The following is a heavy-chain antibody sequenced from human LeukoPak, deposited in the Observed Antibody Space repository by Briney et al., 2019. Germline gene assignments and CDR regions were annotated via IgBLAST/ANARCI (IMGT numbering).Heavy chain of an antibody. CDR2: IKQDGSEK. Sequence: PGGSLRLSCAASGFTFSSYWMSWVRQAPGQGLEWVANIKQDGSEKYYVDSVKGRFTISRDNAKNSLYLQLNSLRAEDTAVYYCARHFGGVRGATTPFDYWGQGTLVTVSS. V-gene: IGHV3-7*01. CDR1: GFTFSSYW. D-gene: IGHD5-12*01. J-gene: IGHJ4*02. CDR3: ARHFGGVRGATTPFDY.